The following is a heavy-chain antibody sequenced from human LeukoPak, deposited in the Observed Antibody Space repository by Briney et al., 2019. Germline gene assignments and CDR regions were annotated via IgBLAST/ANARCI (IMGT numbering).Heavy chain of an antibody. CDR2: IKQVGSEK. D-gene: IGHD3-10*01. V-gene: IGHV3-7*01. CDR1: GFTFSSYW. CDR3: ARGGQLLWFGESEDY. Sequence: PGGSLRLSCAASGFTFSSYWMSWVRQAPGKGLEWVANIKQVGSEKYYVDSVKGRFTISRDNAKNSLYLQMNSLRAEDTAVYYCARGGQLLWFGESEDYWGQGTLVTVSS. J-gene: IGHJ4*02.